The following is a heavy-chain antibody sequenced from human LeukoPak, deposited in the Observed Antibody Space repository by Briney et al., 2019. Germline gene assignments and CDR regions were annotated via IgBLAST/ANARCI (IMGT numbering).Heavy chain of an antibody. V-gene: IGHV3-21*01. J-gene: IGHJ4*02. CDR2: ISSGASYI. D-gene: IGHD3-22*01. CDR3: ARDYGDSTGYYYAFPFDY. Sequence: GGSLRVSCAASGFTFSSYNMNWVRQAPGKGLEWVSSISSGASYIYYADSVKGRFTISRNNAKNLLYLQMNRLRAEDTAVYYCARDYGDSTGYYYAFPFDYWGQGTLVTVSS. CDR1: GFTFSSYN.